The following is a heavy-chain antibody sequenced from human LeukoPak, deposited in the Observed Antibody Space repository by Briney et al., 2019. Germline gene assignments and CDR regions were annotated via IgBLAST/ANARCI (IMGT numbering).Heavy chain of an antibody. Sequence: ASVKVSCKASGYTFTSYGISWVRQAPGQGLEWMGWISAYNGNTNYAQKLQGRVTMTTDTSTSTAYMELRSLRSDDTAVYYCAREVESDIVATKNAFDIWGQGTMVTVSS. D-gene: IGHD5-12*01. CDR1: GYTFTSYG. CDR2: ISAYNGNT. J-gene: IGHJ3*02. V-gene: IGHV1-18*01. CDR3: AREVESDIVATKNAFDI.